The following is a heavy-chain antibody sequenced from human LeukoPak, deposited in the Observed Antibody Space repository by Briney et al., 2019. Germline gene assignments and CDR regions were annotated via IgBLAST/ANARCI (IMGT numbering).Heavy chain of an antibody. D-gene: IGHD6-19*01. CDR3: ASSPPYSSGWRPFDY. CDR1: GFTFSSYW. J-gene: IGHJ4*02. V-gene: IGHV3-7*01. Sequence: GGSLRLSCAASGFTFSSYWMSWVRQAPGKGLEWAANIKQDGSEKYYVDSVKGRFTISRDNAKNSLYLQMNSLRAEDTAVYYCASSPPYSSGWRPFDYWGQGTLVTVSS. CDR2: IKQDGSEK.